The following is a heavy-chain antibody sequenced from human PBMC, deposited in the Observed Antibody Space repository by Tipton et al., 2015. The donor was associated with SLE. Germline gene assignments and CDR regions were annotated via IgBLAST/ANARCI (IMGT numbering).Heavy chain of an antibody. CDR3: VPIPVAASTSNFDY. Sequence: SLRLSCAASGFSFNYYAMHWVRQAPGKGLEWVAIISFDGNDNYYADSVKGRFTISRDNSKNTLFLQMNSLRPEDTAMYYCVPIPVAASTSNFDYWGQGTLVTVSS. J-gene: IGHJ4*02. D-gene: IGHD6-6*01. CDR1: GFSFNYYA. CDR2: ISFDGNDN. V-gene: IGHV3-30*04.